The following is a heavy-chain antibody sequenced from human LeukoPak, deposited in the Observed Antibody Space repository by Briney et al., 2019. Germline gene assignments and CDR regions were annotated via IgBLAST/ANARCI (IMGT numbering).Heavy chain of an antibody. CDR2: LYNSGST. D-gene: IGHD5-18*01. Sequence: SETLSLTCTVSGGSISSYYWSWIRQAPGKGLEWIGYLYNSGSTNYNPSLKSRVTISADTSKNQISLKLSSVTAADTAVYYCARAGGGYSYDYWGHGTLVTVS. CDR3: ARAGGGYSYDY. J-gene: IGHJ4*01. V-gene: IGHV4-59*01. CDR1: GGSISSYY.